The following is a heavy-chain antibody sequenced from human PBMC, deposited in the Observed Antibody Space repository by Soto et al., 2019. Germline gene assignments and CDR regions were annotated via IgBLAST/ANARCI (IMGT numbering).Heavy chain of an antibody. D-gene: IGHD6-6*01. J-gene: IGHJ4*02. CDR2: IYHGGST. Sequence: PSETLSLTCSVSGASVTRDGNCWTWIRQPPGKGLEFVASIYHGGSTFYNPSLRSRVTISLDRSKNQFPLKLSSVTAADTAVYFCARDHYSSSSPNYFDSWGQGTLVTVSS. CDR1: GASVTRDGNC. CDR3: ARDHYSSSSPNYFDS. V-gene: IGHV4-30-2*01.